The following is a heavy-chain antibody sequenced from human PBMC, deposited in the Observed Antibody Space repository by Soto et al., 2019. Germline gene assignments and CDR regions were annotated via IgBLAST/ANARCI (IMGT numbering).Heavy chain of an antibody. CDR3: AKALYSSSSPFDY. D-gene: IGHD6-13*01. J-gene: IGHJ4*02. CDR2: ISWNSGSI. Sequence: EVQLVESGGGLVQPGRSLRLSFAASGFTFDDYAMHWVRQAPGKGLEWVSGISWNSGSIGYADSVKGRFTISRDNAKTSLYLQMNSLRAEDTALYYCAKALYSSSSPFDYWGQGTLVTVSS. CDR1: GFTFDDYA. V-gene: IGHV3-9*01.